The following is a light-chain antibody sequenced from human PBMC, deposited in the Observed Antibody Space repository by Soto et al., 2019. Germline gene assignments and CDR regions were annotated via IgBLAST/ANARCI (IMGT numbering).Light chain of an antibody. CDR1: QSISNY. CDR2: AAS. J-gene: IGKJ1*01. V-gene: IGKV1-39*01. CDR3: QQSYSTPRT. Sequence: DSQMTQSPSSLSASVGDRVTITCRASQSISNYLNWYQQKPGNAPKLLMFAASSLQSGVPSRFSGGGSGTDFTLTISSLQPEDFATYYCQQSYSTPRTFGQGTKVEIK.